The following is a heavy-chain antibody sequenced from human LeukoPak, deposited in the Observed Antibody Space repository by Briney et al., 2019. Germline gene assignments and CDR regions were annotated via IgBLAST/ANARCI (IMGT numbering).Heavy chain of an antibody. D-gene: IGHD1-26*01. Sequence: PSETLSLTCTVSGYSISSGYYWGWIRQPPGKGLEWIGSIYHSGSTYYNPSLKSRVTISVDTSKNQFSLKLSSVTAADTAVYYCARYGGYSGSYYENNWFDPWAREPWSPSPQ. J-gene: IGHJ5*02. CDR1: GYSISSGYY. V-gene: IGHV4-38-2*02. CDR2: IYHSGST. CDR3: ARYGGYSGSYYENNWFDP.